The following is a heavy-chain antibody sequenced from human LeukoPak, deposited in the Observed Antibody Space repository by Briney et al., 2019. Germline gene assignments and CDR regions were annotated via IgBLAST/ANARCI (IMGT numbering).Heavy chain of an antibody. CDR1: GFTFSSYW. D-gene: IGHD3-22*01. V-gene: IGHV3-74*01. CDR3: ARHPYGDYYDSSGYGVDAFDI. J-gene: IGHJ3*02. Sequence: PGGSLRLSCAASGFTFSSYWMHWVRQAPGKGLVWVSRINSDGSSTSYADSVKGRFTISRDNAKNTLYLQMNSLRAEDTAVYYCARHPYGDYYDSSGYGVDAFDIWGQGTMVTVSS. CDR2: INSDGSST.